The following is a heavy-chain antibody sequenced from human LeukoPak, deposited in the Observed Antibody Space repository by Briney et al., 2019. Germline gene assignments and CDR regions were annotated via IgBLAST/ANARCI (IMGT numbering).Heavy chain of an antibody. Sequence: GESLKISCKGSGYRFTSYWNGWVRQMPGKGLEWMGIIYPGDSDTRYSPSFQGQVTISADKSISTAYLQWSSLKASDTAMYYCARRDYDILTGYYNYFDYWGQGTLVTVSS. CDR1: GYRFTSYW. D-gene: IGHD3-9*01. V-gene: IGHV5-51*01. CDR2: IYPGDSDT. CDR3: ARRDYDILTGYYNYFDY. J-gene: IGHJ4*02.